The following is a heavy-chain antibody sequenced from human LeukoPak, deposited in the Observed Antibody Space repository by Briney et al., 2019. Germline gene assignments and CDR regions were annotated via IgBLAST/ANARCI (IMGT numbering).Heavy chain of an antibody. CDR1: GFTFNRFA. CDR3: ARDPGAMIQGAFDY. Sequence: GGSLRLSCAASGFTFNRFAFHWVRQAPGKGLEWIAAVSYDGSEKYYADSVKGRFTISSDNSKNTLFLQVNSLRVEDTAIYYCARDPGAMIQGAFDYWGQGTLVTVSS. D-gene: IGHD5-12*01. V-gene: IGHV3-30-3*01. CDR2: VSYDGSEK. J-gene: IGHJ4*02.